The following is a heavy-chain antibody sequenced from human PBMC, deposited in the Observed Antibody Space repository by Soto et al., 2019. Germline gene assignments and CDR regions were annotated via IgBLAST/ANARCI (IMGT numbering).Heavy chain of an antibody. CDR1: GFTFSSYW. V-gene: IGHV3-30*18. CDR2: ISYDGSNK. Sequence: GGSLRLSCAASGFTFSSYWMHWVRQAPGKGLEWVAVISYDGSNKYYADSVKGRFTISRDNSKNTLYLQMNSLRAEDTAVYYCAKDPPRIAVAGTFDYWGQGTLVTVSS. CDR3: AKDPPRIAVAGTFDY. D-gene: IGHD6-19*01. J-gene: IGHJ4*02.